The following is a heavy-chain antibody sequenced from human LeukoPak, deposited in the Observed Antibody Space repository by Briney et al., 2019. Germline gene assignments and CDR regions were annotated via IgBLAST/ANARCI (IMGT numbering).Heavy chain of an antibody. Sequence: PSETLSLTCTVSGGSISSYYWSWIRQPPGKGLECVGYIYYSGSTNYNPSLKSRVTISIETSKNQYSLKLSSVTAADTAVYYCARGGSNFYDMDVWGQGTTVTVSS. CDR2: IYYSGST. J-gene: IGHJ6*02. CDR3: ARGGSNFYDMDV. V-gene: IGHV4-59*01. D-gene: IGHD2-2*01. CDR1: GGSISSYY.